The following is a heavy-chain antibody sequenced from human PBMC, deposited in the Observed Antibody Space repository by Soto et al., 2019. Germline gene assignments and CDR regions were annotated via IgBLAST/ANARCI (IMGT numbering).Heavy chain of an antibody. CDR1: GFTFRSYG. J-gene: IGHJ4*02. CDR3: EKGGTIEAAGNDY. V-gene: IGHV3-30*18. Sequence: QVQLVESGGGVVQPGRSLRLSCAASGFTFRSYGMHWVRQAPGKGLEWVAVISDDGSNKYYADSVKGRFTISRDNSDNTLYLEKNSLRAEDTAVYYCEKGGTIEAAGNDYWGQGTLVTVSS. CDR2: ISDDGSNK. D-gene: IGHD6-13*01.